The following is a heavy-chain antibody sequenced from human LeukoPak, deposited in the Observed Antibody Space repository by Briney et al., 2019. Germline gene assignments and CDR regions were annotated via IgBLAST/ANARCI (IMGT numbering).Heavy chain of an antibody. CDR1: GGSFSGYY. V-gene: IGHV4-34*01. J-gene: IGHJ4*02. Sequence: PSETLSLTCAVYGGSFSGYYWSWIRQPPGKGLEWIGEINHSGSTNYNPSLKSRVTISVDTSKSQFSLKLSSVTAADTAVYYCARGGDYVWGSYRYFDYWGQGTLVTVSS. CDR2: INHSGST. D-gene: IGHD3-16*02. CDR3: ARGGDYVWGSYRYFDY.